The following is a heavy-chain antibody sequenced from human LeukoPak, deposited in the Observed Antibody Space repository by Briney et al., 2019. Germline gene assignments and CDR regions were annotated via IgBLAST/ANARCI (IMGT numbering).Heavy chain of an antibody. J-gene: IGHJ5*02. Sequence: SETLSLTCTVSGGSISSYYWSWIRQPPGKGLEWIGYIYYSGSTNYNPALQSRLTISIDTSKNQFSLKLMSVTAADTAVYYCARDSGTTGEVKFDPWGQGTLVTVSS. CDR3: ARDSGTTGEVKFDP. V-gene: IGHV4-59*12. CDR2: IYYSGST. CDR1: GGSISSYY. D-gene: IGHD3-10*01.